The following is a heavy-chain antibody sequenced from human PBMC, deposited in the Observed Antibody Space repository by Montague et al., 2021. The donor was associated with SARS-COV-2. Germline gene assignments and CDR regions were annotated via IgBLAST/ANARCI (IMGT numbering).Heavy chain of an antibody. D-gene: IGHD3-22*01. V-gene: IGHV4-59*09. CDR3: ARGDYYDSTGYYDY. CDR2: SGST. Sequence: SGSTNYNPSLKIRVTISVDTSKNQFSLEVRSVTAADTAVYDCARGDYYDSTGYYDYWGQGNRV. J-gene: IGHJ4*01.